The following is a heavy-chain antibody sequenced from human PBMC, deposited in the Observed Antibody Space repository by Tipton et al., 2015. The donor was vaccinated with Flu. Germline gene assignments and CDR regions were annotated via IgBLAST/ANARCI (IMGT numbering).Heavy chain of an antibody. D-gene: IGHD7-27*01. Sequence: TLSLTCTVSGGSFSDSYWSWIRQPAGKGLEWIGRIYTSGITNYNPSLKSRVIMSVDTSKNQFSLNLSSVTAADTAVYYCARDRGGWGSLDYWGQGTLVTVSS. CDR2: IYTSGIT. J-gene: IGHJ4*02. CDR1: GGSFSDSY. V-gene: IGHV4-4*07. CDR3: ARDRGGWGSLDY.